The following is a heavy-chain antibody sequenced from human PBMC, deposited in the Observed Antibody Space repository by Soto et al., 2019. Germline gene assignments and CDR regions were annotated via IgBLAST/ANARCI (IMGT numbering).Heavy chain of an antibody. CDR1: GTSISSYY. D-gene: IGHD1-20*01. Sequence: SETLSLTCTVSGTSISSYYWSWIRQPPGKGLEWIANIHYSGTTNYNPSLASRVTLSVDTSKNHFSLKMTSVTAADKAMYFCARGGITGRTTSYCGQGTLVTVSS. V-gene: IGHV4-59*01. J-gene: IGHJ1*01. CDR3: ARGGITGRTTSY. CDR2: IHYSGTT.